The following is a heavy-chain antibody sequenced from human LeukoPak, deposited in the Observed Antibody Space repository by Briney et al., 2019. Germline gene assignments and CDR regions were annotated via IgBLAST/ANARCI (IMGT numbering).Heavy chain of an antibody. CDR2: INHSGST. D-gene: IGHD6-19*01. CDR1: GGSFSGYY. V-gene: IGHV4-34*01. J-gene: IGHJ4*02. CDR3: ARAHTSGWFLDY. Sequence: PSETLSLTCAVYGGSFSGYYWSWIRQPPGKGLEWIGEINHSGSTNYNPSLKSRVTISVDTSKSQFSLNLSSVTAADTAVYYCARAHTSGWFLDYWGQGTLVTVSS.